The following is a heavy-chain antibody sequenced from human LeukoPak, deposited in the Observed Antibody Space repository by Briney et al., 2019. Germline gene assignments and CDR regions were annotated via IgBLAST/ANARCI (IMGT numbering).Heavy chain of an antibody. Sequence: SETLSLNCTVSGYSISSGYYVGWIRQPPVEGLEWVAYIYHSGSAYYNPPLKSRVIISVDTSKNQFYLKLSSVTAADTAVFYCARLRGSYGGDDFDIWGQGTMVTVSS. J-gene: IGHJ3*02. CDR1: GYSISSGYY. CDR3: ARLRGSYGGDDFDI. CDR2: IYHSGSA. V-gene: IGHV4-38-2*02. D-gene: IGHD1-26*01.